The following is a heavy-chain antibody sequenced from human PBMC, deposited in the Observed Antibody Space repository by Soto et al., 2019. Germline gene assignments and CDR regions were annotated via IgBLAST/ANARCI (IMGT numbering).Heavy chain of an antibody. V-gene: IGHV3-11*05. CDR3: ARGRGAAADYFDF. CDR2: ISSSTSHT. Sequence: QVQLVESGGGLVKPGGSPRLSCAVSGFTFSDYYMTWIRQAPGKGLGWVSYISSSTSHTNYADSVKGRFTISRDNAKNSLFLQMNSLRAEDTAVYYCARGRGAAADYFDFWGQGTLVTVSS. D-gene: IGHD6-13*01. CDR1: GFTFSDYY. J-gene: IGHJ4*02.